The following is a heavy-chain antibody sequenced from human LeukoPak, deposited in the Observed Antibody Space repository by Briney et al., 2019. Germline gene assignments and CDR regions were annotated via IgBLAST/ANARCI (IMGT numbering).Heavy chain of an antibody. V-gene: IGHV1-2*02. CDR2: INPNSGGT. CDR3: ARDFSNCSGGSCYFPGFDY. CDR1: GYTFTGYY. D-gene: IGHD2-15*01. Sequence: ASVKVSCKASGYTFTGYYMHWVRQAPGQGLEWMGWINPNSGGTNYAQKFQGRVTMTRDTSISTAYMELSRLRSDGTAVYYCARDFSNCSGGSCYFPGFDYWGQGTLVTVSS. J-gene: IGHJ4*02.